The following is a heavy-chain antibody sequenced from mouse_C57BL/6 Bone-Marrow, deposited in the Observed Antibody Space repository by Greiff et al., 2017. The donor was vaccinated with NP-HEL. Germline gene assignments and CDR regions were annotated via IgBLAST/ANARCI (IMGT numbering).Heavy chain of an antibody. D-gene: IGHD4-1*01. J-gene: IGHJ3*01. CDR3: ARNWGAWFAY. Sequence: VKLKQPGAELVKPGASVKMSCKASGYTFTSYWITWVKQRPGQGLEWIGDIYPGSGSTNYNEKFKSKATLTVDTSSSTAYMQLSSLTSEDSAVYYCARNWGAWFAYWGQGTLVTVSA. CDR2: IYPGSGST. CDR1: GYTFTSYW. V-gene: IGHV1-55*01.